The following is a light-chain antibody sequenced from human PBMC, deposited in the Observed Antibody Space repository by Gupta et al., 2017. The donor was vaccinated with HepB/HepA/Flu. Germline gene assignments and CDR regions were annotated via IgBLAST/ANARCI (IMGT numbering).Light chain of an antibody. CDR2: DAS. J-gene: IGKJ1*01. CDR1: QSVRSY. CDR3: QQRNTWPFT. Sequence: IVLTQSPATLSLSPGESATLSCTASQSVRSYLAWYQQKPGQAPSLLIYDASERAAGIPARFSGSGSGTDFSLTISSLEPEDFALYYCQQRNTWPFTFGQGTKVEVK. V-gene: IGKV3-11*01.